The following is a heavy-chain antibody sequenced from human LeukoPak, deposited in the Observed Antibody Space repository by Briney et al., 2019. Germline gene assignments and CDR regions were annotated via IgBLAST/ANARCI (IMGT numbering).Heavy chain of an antibody. J-gene: IGHJ1*01. CDR3: PSFGMGWVFDND. CDR2: INHSGST. CDR1: GESFSGYY. Sequence: SETLSLTCAVYGESFSGYYWSWIRQPPGKGLEWIGEINHSGSTNYNPSLKSRVTISVDTSKNQFSLKLNSATAADTAVYYCPSFGMGWVFDNDWRQGPVITVSA. V-gene: IGHV4-34*01. D-gene: IGHD3-16*01.